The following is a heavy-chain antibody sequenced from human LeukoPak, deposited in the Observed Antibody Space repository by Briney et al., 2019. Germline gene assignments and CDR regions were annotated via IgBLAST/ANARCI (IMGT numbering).Heavy chain of an antibody. D-gene: IGHD1-1*01. CDR1: GYTFTGYY. J-gene: IGHJ3*02. CDR2: INPNSGGT. CDR3: ARVRQLGRYAFDI. V-gene: IGHV1-2*02. Sequence: GASVKVSCKASGYTFTGYYMHWVRQAPGQGLEWMGWINPNSGGTNFAQKFQGRVTVTRDTPISTAYMELSRLRSDDTAVYYCARVRQLGRYAFDIWGQGTMVTVSS.